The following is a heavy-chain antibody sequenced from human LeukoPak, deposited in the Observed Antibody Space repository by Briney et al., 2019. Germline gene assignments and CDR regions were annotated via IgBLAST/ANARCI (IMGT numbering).Heavy chain of an antibody. Sequence: SETLSLTCTVSGGSISSYYWSWIRQPPGKGLEWIGYIYYSGSTNYNPSLKSRVTISVDTSKNQFSLKLSSATAADTAVYYCAAHTPPRVWGQGTLVTVSS. J-gene: IGHJ4*02. V-gene: IGHV4-59*01. CDR1: GGSISSYY. CDR3: AAHTPPRV. CDR2: IYYSGST.